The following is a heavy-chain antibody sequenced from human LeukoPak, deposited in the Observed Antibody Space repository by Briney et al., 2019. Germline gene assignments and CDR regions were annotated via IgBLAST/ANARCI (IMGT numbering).Heavy chain of an antibody. Sequence: PGGSLRLSCAASGFTFSSYGMHWVRQAPGKGLEWVAVISYDGSNKYYADSVKGRFTISRDNSKNTLYLQMNSLRAEDTAVYYCARDLVWNDFEGEEGGQDYRGQGTLVTVSS. CDR3: ARDLVWNDFEGEEGGQDY. CDR1: GFTFSSYG. J-gene: IGHJ4*02. V-gene: IGHV3-30*03. D-gene: IGHD1-1*01. CDR2: ISYDGSNK.